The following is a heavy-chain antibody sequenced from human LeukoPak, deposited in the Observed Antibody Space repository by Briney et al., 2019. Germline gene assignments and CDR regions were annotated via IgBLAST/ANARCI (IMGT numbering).Heavy chain of an antibody. J-gene: IGHJ5*02. CDR3: AKGSSGFVFDR. V-gene: IGHV3-23*01. Sequence: GGSLRLSSAASGFIFNNYGLVWVRQAPGEGLEWVSAISNDGGGTTYADFVKGRFTVSTDNSTNTLFLQMNSMRAYDTALYCCAKGSSGFVFDRWGQGIPVTV. CDR2: ISNDGGGT. CDR1: GFIFNNYG. D-gene: IGHD3-22*01.